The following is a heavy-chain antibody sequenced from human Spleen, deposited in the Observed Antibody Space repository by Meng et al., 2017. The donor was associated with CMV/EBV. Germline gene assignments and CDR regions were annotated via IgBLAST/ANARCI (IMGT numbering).Heavy chain of an antibody. CDR2: IYSGGSST. D-gene: IGHD3-3*01. V-gene: IGHV3-23*03. CDR3: AMGTSFGVVITHFDY. J-gene: IGHJ4*02. Sequence: GGSLRLSCAASGFTVSSNYMSWVRQAPGKGLEWVSVIYSGGSSTYYADSVKGRFTISRDNSKNTLYLQMNSLRAEDTAVYYCAMGTSFGVVITHFDYWGQGTLVTVSS. CDR1: GFTVSSNY.